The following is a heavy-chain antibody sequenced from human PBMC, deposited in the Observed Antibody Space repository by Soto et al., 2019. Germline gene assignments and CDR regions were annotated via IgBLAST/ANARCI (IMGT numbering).Heavy chain of an antibody. D-gene: IGHD1-1*01. Sequence: ASVKVSCKASGYTFTSYGISWVRQAPGQGLEWMGWISAYNGNTNYAQKLQGRVTMTTDTSTSTAYMELRSLRSDYTAVYYCARQTGTTFLDAFDIWGQGTMVTVSS. CDR1: GYTFTSYG. CDR3: ARQTGTTFLDAFDI. J-gene: IGHJ3*02. CDR2: ISAYNGNT. V-gene: IGHV1-18*01.